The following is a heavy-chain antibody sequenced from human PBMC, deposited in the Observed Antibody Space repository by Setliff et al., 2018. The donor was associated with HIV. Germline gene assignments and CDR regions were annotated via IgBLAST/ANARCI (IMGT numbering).Heavy chain of an antibody. J-gene: IGHJ4*02. Sequence: ASVKVSCKASGYRFNTYGISWVRQAPGQGLEWMGWITYNNGGIKYAQKFQGRVSMTRDTSISTAYMDLSGLRSDDTAVYYCARDPRRQYNAPGGDLDYWGQGTLVTVSS. CDR3: ARDPRRQYNAPGGDLDY. CDR1: GYRFNTYG. CDR2: ITYNNGGI. V-gene: IGHV1-2*02. D-gene: IGHD1-20*01.